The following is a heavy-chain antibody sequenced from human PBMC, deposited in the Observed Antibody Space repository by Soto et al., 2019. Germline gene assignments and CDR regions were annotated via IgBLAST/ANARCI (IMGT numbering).Heavy chain of an antibody. CDR2: IYPGDSDT. V-gene: IGHV5-51*01. Sequence: PGESLKISCKGSGYTFTSYWIAWVRQTPGKGLEWMGIIYPGDSDTRYSPSFQGQVTISADKSISTAYLQWSGLKASDTAMYYCARRLYHWNTFDYWGQGTLVTVSS. D-gene: IGHD1-20*01. J-gene: IGHJ4*02. CDR1: GYTFTSYW. CDR3: ARRLYHWNTFDY.